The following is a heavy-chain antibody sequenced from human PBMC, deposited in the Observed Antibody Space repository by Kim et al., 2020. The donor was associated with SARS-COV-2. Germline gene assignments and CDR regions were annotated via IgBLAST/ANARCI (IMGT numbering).Heavy chain of an antibody. Sequence: SQTLSLTCAISGDSVSSNSAAWNWIRQSPSRGLEWLGRTYYRSKWYNDYAVSVKSRITINPDTSKNQFSLQLNSVTPEDTAVYYCASTPIAVAGSEWFDPWGQGTLVTVSS. CDR2: TYYRSKWYN. V-gene: IGHV6-1*01. D-gene: IGHD6-19*01. CDR3: ASTPIAVAGSEWFDP. J-gene: IGHJ5*02. CDR1: GDSVSSNSAA.